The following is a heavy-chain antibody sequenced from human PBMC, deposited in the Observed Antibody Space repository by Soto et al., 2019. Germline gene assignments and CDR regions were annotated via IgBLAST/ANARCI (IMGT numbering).Heavy chain of an antibody. CDR2: IYYSGST. D-gene: IGHD3-10*01. J-gene: IGHJ5*02. CDR1: GGSISSGDYY. Sequence: SETLSLTCTVSGGSISSGDYYWSWIRQPPGKGLEWIGYIYYSGSTYYNPSLKSRVTISVDTSKNQFSLKLSSVTAADTAVYYCARHANYYGSGSYYKRWWFDPWGQGTLVTVPQ. V-gene: IGHV4-30-4*01. CDR3: ARHANYYGSGSYYKRWWFDP.